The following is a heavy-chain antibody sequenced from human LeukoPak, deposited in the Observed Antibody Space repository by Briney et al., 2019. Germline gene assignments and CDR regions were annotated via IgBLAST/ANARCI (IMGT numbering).Heavy chain of an antibody. CDR2: ISAYNGNT. CDR3: ARDGGYSSSWLNDY. V-gene: IGHV1-18*01. D-gene: IGHD6-13*01. J-gene: IGHJ4*02. CDR1: GYTFTSYG. Sequence: ASVKVSCKASGYTFTSYGISWVRQAPGQGLEWMGWISAYNGNTNYAQKLQGRVTMTTDTSTSTVYMELRSLRSDDTAVYYCARDGGYSSSWLNDYWGQGTLVTVSS.